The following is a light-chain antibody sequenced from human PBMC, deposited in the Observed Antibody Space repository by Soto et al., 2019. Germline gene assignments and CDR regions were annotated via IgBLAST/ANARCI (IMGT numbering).Light chain of an antibody. V-gene: IGLV2-14*01. CDR3: CSNAVGSTYV. CDR1: SSDVGAYNY. J-gene: IGLJ1*01. Sequence: QSALTQPASVSGPPGQSITISCTGTSSDVGAYNYVSWYQQHPGKAPKLMIYEVSNRPSGVSNRFSGSKSGSTASLTISGLQAEDEADYYCCSNAVGSTYVFGTGTKVTVL. CDR2: EVS.